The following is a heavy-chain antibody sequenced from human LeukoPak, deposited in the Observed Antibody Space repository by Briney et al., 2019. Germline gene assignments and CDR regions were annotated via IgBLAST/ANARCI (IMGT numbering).Heavy chain of an antibody. J-gene: IGHJ4*02. CDR1: GFTVSNNY. V-gene: IGHV3-53*01. CDR3: ARVKVTTLVRGVFDMAYFDY. Sequence: PGGSLRLSCAASGFTVSNNYMSWVRQAPGKGLESVSILYSGGNTYYADSVKGRFTISRDSSKNILYLQMNSLRAEDTAVYYCARVKVTTLVRGVFDMAYFDYWGQGTLVTVSS. CDR2: LYSGGNT. D-gene: IGHD3-10*01.